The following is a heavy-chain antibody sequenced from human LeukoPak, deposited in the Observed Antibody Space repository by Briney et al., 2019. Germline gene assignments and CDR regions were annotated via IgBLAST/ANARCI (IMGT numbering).Heavy chain of an antibody. V-gene: IGHV3-30*04. J-gene: IGHJ6*03. D-gene: IGHD3-10*01. CDR3: ARDQITTVRGVIARSTDYYDYYYMDV. CDR1: GFTFGNYA. Sequence: GGSLRLSCAASGFTFGNYAMHWVRQAPGKGLEWVAVTSYDGSNKYYADSVKGRFTISRDKSKNTLYLQMNSLRAEDTALYYCARDQITTVRGVIARSTDYYDYYYMDVWGKGTTVTVSS. CDR2: TSYDGSNK.